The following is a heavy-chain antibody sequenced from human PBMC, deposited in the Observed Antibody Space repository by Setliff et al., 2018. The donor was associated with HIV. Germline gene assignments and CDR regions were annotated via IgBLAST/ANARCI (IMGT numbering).Heavy chain of an antibody. V-gene: IGHV4-34*01. D-gene: IGHD3-9*01. CDR1: GGSFSGYH. J-gene: IGHJ5*02. Sequence: PSETLSLTCAVYGGSFSGYHWSWIRQPPGKGLEWIGEINHSGSTNYNPSLKSRVTISVDTSKNQFSLKLSSVTAADTAVYYCARGGKYYDILTDYYKKYNWFDPWGQGTLVTVSS. CDR3: ARGGKYYDILTDYYKKYNWFDP. CDR2: INHSGST.